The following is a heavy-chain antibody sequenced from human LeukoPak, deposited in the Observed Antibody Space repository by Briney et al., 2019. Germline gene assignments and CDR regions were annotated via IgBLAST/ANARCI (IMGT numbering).Heavy chain of an antibody. Sequence: PGGSLRLSCAASGFTFSSYEMNWVRQAPGKGLEWVSYISSSGSTIYYADSVKGRFTISRDNAKNSLYLQMNSLRAEDTAVYYCAKDRTPGYCSGGSCYPDYWGQGTLVTVSS. CDR2: ISSSGSTI. CDR3: AKDRTPGYCSGGSCYPDY. J-gene: IGHJ4*02. V-gene: IGHV3-48*03. CDR1: GFTFSSYE. D-gene: IGHD2-15*01.